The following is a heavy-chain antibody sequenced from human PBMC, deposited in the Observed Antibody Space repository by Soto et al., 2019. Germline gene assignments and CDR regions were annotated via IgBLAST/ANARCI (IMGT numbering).Heavy chain of an antibody. CDR1: GYTFSNYL. CDR3: ASPSYGSGSYY. CDR2: INAGNGHT. D-gene: IGHD3-10*01. Sequence: QVQLVQSGAEVKKPGASVKVSCKASGYTFSNYLLHWVRQAPGQGLEWMGWINAGNGHTKYSQKFQGRVTFTRDTSAITAYIERSSLRSEDTAVYYCASPSYGSGSYYWGQGTLVTFSS. V-gene: IGHV1-3*01. J-gene: IGHJ4*02.